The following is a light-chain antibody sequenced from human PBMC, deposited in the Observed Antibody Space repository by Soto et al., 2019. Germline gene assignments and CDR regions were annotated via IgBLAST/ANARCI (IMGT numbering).Light chain of an antibody. CDR2: AAS. J-gene: IGKJ5*01. CDR1: QSIGKF. CDR3: QQSYSPPPIT. Sequence: DIQMTQSPSSLSASVGDRVTITCRASQSIGKFLNWYQQKPGKAPTLLIYAASSLQSGVPSRFSGGGSGTDFTLTISSLQPEDFATYYCQQSYSPPPITFGQGTRLEIK. V-gene: IGKV1-39*01.